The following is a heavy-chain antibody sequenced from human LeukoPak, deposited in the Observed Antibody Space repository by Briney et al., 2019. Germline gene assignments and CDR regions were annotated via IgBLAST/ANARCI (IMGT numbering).Heavy chain of an antibody. CDR2: ISGSGGST. CDR3: AKPGLGINAFDI. Sequence: PGGSLRLSCAASGFTFNTYGMSWVRQAPGKGLEWVSAISGSGGSTYYADSVNGRFTISRDNSKNTLYLQMDSLRAEDTAVYYCAKPGLGINAFDIWGQGTMVTVS. V-gene: IGHV3-23*01. D-gene: IGHD7-27*01. CDR1: GFTFNTYG. J-gene: IGHJ3*02.